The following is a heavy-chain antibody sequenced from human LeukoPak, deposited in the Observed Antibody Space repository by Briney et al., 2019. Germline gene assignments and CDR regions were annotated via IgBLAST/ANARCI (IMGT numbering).Heavy chain of an antibody. V-gene: IGHV3-21*01. CDR3: ATSHDSAGND. Sequence: GGSLRLSCAASGFTFSSYSMNWVRQAPGKGLEWVSYISSSSSYIYYADSVKGRFTISRDNAKNSLYLQMNSLTVEDTAVYYCATSHDSAGNDWGQGTLVTVSS. D-gene: IGHD2-15*01. CDR2: ISSSSSYI. CDR1: GFTFSSYS. J-gene: IGHJ4*02.